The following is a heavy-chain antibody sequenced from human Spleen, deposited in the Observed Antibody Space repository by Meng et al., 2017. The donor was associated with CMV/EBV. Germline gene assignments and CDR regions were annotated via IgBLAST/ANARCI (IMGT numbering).Heavy chain of an antibody. D-gene: IGHD2-2*01. Sequence: QDPGKRMEWVSAISGDGRNTYYPDSLKGRFTISRDNSKNTLYLEMNSLRAEDTAVYYCANGAGRRSGGFHWDVVGVPESMKTTLEERWGQGTLVTVSS. CDR2: ISGDGRNT. CDR3: ANGAGRRSGGFHWDVVGVPESMKTTLEER. J-gene: IGHJ4*02. V-gene: IGHV3-23*01.